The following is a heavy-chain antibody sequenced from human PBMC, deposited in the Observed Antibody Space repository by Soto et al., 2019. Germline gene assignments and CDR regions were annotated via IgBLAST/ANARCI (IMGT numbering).Heavy chain of an antibody. D-gene: IGHD6-13*01. CDR1: GFTFSSYW. J-gene: IGHJ4*02. V-gene: IGHV3-7*01. CDR2: IKQDGSEK. Sequence: EVQLVESGGGLVQPGGSLRLSCAASGFTFSSYWMSWVRQAPGKGLEWVANIKQDGSEKYYVDSVKGRFTISRDNAKNSLYLQMNSLRAEDTAVYYCARIGEGIAAAGPYAPFAYWGQGTLVTVSS. CDR3: ARIGEGIAAAGPYAPFAY.